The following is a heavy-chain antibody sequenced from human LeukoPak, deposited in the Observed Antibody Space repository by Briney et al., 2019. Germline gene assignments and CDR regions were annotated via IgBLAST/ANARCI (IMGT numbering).Heavy chain of an antibody. CDR1: GFTFSSYA. D-gene: IGHD3-3*01. CDR2: ISSNGGST. V-gene: IGHV3-64*01. Sequence: PGGSLRLSCAASGFTFSSYAMHWVRQAPGKGLEYVSAISSNGGSTYYANSVKGRFTISRDNSKNTLYLQMGSLRAEDMAVYYCARGASYYDFWSGPKYYYYYMDVWGKGTTVTVSS. CDR3: ARGASYYDFWSGPKYYYYYMDV. J-gene: IGHJ6*03.